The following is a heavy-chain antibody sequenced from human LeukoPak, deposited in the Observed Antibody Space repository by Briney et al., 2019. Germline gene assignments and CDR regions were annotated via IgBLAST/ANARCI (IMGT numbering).Heavy chain of an antibody. J-gene: IGHJ3*01. V-gene: IGHV6-1*01. D-gene: IGHD1-1*01. CDR2: TYFGSKWYN. CDR3: ARQRSRALDL. CDR1: GDSVSNNGVA. Sequence: SQTLSLTCAISGDSVSNNGVAWHWLRQSPARGLEWLGRTYFGSKWYNDYAMSVKSRITINPDTSKNQFSLQLNSVTPEDTAVYFCARQRSRALDLWGQGTMVTVSS.